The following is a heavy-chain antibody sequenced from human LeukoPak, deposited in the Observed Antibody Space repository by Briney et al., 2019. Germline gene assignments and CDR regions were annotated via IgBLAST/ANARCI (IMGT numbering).Heavy chain of an antibody. CDR2: TYYRSRWYN. Sequence: SQTLSLTCAISGDSVSSNSAAWNWIRQSPSRGLEWLGRTYYRSRWYNDYAESVKSRITFIPDTSKNQFSLQLNSVTPEDTAVYYCAREDSSGYYAFQHWGRAPWSPSPQ. J-gene: IGHJ1*01. CDR1: GDSVSSNSAA. CDR3: AREDSSGYYAFQH. V-gene: IGHV6-1*01. D-gene: IGHD3-22*01.